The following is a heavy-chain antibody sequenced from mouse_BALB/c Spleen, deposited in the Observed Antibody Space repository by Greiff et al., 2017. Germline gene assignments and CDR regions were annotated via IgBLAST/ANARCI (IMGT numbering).Heavy chain of an antibody. Sequence: EVQRVESGGGLVQPGGSLRLSCATSGFTFTDYYMSWVRQPPGKALEWLGFIRNKANGYTTEYSASVKGRFTISRDNSQSILYLQMNTLRAEDSATYYCARDDYGNYVFDYWGQGTTLTVSS. V-gene: IGHV7-3*02. CDR3: ARDDYGNYVFDY. CDR2: IRNKANGYTT. J-gene: IGHJ2*01. CDR1: GFTFTDYY. D-gene: IGHD2-1*01.